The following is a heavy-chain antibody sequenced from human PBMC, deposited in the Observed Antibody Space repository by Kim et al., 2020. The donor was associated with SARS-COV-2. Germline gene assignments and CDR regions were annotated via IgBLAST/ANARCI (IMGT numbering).Heavy chain of an antibody. CDR3: ARQAAVYYYYYGMDV. Sequence: ASVKVSCKASGYTFTSYGISWVRQAPGQGLEWMGWISAYNGNTNYAQKLQGRVTMTTDTSTSTAYMELRSLRSDDTAVYYCARQAAVYYYYYGMDVWGQGTTVTVSS. D-gene: IGHD6-25*01. CDR2: ISAYNGNT. CDR1: GYTFTSYG. V-gene: IGHV1-18*01. J-gene: IGHJ6*02.